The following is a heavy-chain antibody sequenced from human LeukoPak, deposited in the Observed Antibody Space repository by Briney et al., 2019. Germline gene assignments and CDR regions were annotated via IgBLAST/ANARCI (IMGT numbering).Heavy chain of an antibody. J-gene: IGHJ4*02. CDR1: GGSFSGYY. D-gene: IGHD3-10*01. V-gene: IGHV4-34*01. Sequence: SETLSLTCAVYGGSFSGYYWSWIRQPPGKGLEWIGEINHSGSTNYNPSLKSRVTISVDTSKNQFSLKLSSVTAADTAVYYCARGRTVREFDYWGQGTLVTVSS. CDR2: INHSGST. CDR3: ARGRTVREFDY.